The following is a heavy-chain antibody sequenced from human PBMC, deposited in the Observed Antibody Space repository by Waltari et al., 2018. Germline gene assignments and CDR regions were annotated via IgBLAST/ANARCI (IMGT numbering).Heavy chain of an antibody. J-gene: IGHJ3*02. CDR3: VRDQWFAFDI. V-gene: IGHV3-7*01. CDR2: IMTDGREE. CDR1: GFTLCNQW. D-gene: IGHD3-22*01. Sequence: EVQLVESGGGLVQPGGSLRLSCAASGFTLCNQWMSWVRQAPGKGLEWVANIMTDGREEYYVDSVRGRFTISRDNAKNSLYLQMNSLRPEDTAVYYCVRDQWFAFDIWGQGTMVTVSS.